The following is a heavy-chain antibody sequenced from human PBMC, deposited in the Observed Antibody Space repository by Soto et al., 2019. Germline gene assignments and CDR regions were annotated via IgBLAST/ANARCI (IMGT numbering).Heavy chain of an antibody. D-gene: IGHD2-2*01. CDR3: AGRDCSGTNCYYLDYYYMDV. Sequence: QVQLQESGPGLVRPSETLYLTCTVSGGSFSSYYWTWIRQSPGKGLEWIGYIYYSGSTDYNPSLRGRLAISIDTSKNQFSLRLNSMTAADTAVYYCAGRDCSGTNCYYLDYYYMDVWRKGTTVTVSS. CDR1: GGSFSSYY. J-gene: IGHJ6*03. CDR2: IYYSGST. V-gene: IGHV4-59*08.